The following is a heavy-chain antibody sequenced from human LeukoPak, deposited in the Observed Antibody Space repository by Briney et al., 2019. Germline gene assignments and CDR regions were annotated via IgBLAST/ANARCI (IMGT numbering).Heavy chain of an antibody. D-gene: IGHD5-12*01. V-gene: IGHV1-18*04. CDR2: ISPYNGNT. Sequence: ASVKVSCKASGYTFTDYYMHWVRQAPGQGLEWMGWISPYNGNTDYAQKFQGRLTMTTDTSTSTAYMELRSLTSDDTAVYYCARDLYSGYDSAAFWGQGTLVTVSS. CDR1: GYTFTDYY. CDR3: ARDLYSGYDSAAF. J-gene: IGHJ4*02.